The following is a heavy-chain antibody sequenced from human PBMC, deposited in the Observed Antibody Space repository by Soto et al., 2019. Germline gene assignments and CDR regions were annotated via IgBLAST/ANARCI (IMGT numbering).Heavy chain of an antibody. CDR1: GFSLSTSGVG. D-gene: IGHD6-19*01. V-gene: IGHV2-5*02. Sequence: QITLKESGPTLVKPTQTLTLTCTFSGFSLSTSGVGVGWIRQPPGKALEWLALIYWDDDKRYSPSLKSRLTITKDTSKIQVVLTMTNMDPADTATYSCAHRRVAGTWGDAFDIWGQGTMVTVSS. CDR2: IYWDDDK. CDR3: AHRRVAGTWGDAFDI. J-gene: IGHJ3*02.